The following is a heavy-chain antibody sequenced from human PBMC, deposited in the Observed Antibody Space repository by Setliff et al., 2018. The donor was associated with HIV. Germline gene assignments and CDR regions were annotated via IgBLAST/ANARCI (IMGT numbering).Heavy chain of an antibody. CDR1: GFTFSSYA. Sequence: GGSLRLSCVGSGFTFSSYAMNWVRQAPGKGLEWVSSIGGRGGSTYYADSVKGRFTISRDNSKNTLYLQMNSLRADDTAVYYCATPLYSSGWLFDYWGQGTLVTVSS. D-gene: IGHD6-19*01. J-gene: IGHJ4*02. CDR3: ATPLYSSGWLFDY. V-gene: IGHV3-23*01. CDR2: IGGRGGST.